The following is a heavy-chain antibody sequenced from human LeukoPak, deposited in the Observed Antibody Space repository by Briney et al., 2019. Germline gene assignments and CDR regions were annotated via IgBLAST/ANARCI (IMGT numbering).Heavy chain of an antibody. CDR2: ISAYNGNT. CDR1: GYTFTSYG. V-gene: IGHV1-18*01. D-gene: IGHD1-26*01. J-gene: IGHJ5*02. Sequence: GASVKVSCKASGYTFTSYGISWVRQAPGQGLEWVGWISAYNGNTNYAQKLQGRVTMTTDTSTSTAYMELRSLRSDDTAVYHCAREGNGKVGGTNWFDPWGQGTLVTVSS. CDR3: AREGNGKVGGTNWFDP.